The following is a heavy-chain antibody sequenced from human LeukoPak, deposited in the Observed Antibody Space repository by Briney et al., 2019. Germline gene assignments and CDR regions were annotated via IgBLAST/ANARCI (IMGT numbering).Heavy chain of an antibody. CDR1: GYTFTAYY. D-gene: IGHD3-22*01. CDR2: IDSKNGDT. CDR3: ASEAYSSSGRCSVQRVAS. J-gene: IGHJ5*01. Sequence: ASVKVSCKASGYTFTAYYMHWVRQAPGQGLEWMGWIDSKNGDTKYAQKFHSRLIITRDTSIGIAYMDMRSLISDDTAVYYCASEAYSSSGRCSVQRVASWGQGTPVTVSS. V-gene: IGHV1-2*02.